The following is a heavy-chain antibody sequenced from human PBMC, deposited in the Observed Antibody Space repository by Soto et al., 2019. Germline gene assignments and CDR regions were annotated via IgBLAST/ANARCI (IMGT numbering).Heavy chain of an antibody. CDR1: GYTFTGYY. CDR3: ARGPGDFWSGPLYYYGMDV. D-gene: IGHD3-3*01. V-gene: IGHV1-2*04. J-gene: IGHJ6*02. Sequence: ASVKVSCKASGYTFTGYYMHWVRQAPGQGLEWMGWINPNSGSTNYAQKFQGWVTMTRDTSISTAYMELSRLRSDDTAVYYCARGPGDFWSGPLYYYGMDVWGQGTTVTVSS. CDR2: INPNSGST.